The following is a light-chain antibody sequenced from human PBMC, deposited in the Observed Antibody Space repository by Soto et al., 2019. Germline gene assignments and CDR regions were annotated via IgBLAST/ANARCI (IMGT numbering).Light chain of an antibody. V-gene: IGLV1-40*01. J-gene: IGLJ3*02. CDR2: GNI. CDR3: QSYDSSLSGWV. Sequence: QSVLTQPPSVSGAPGQKVTISCTGSSSNIGAGNDVQWYQHLPGTAPKPLIFGNINRPSGVPDRFSGSKSGTSASLVITGLQADDEADYYCQSYDSSLSGWVFGGGTKLTVL. CDR1: SSNIGAGND.